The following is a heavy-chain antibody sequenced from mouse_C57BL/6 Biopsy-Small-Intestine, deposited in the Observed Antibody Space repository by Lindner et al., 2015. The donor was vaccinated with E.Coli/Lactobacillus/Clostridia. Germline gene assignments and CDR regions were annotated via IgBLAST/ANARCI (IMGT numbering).Heavy chain of an antibody. J-gene: IGHJ4*01. CDR2: ILPGSNSS. Sequence: VQLQESGAELMKPGASVQLSCKATGYTFTGYWIEWVKQRPGHGLEWIGEILPGSNSSNYNEKFRGKATFTADTSSNTAYMHFSDLTTEDSAIYYCARRGPYLLPAMDYWGRGTSVTVSS. V-gene: IGHV1-9*01. D-gene: IGHD1-1*01. CDR3: ARRGPYLLPAMDY. CDR1: GYTFTGYW.